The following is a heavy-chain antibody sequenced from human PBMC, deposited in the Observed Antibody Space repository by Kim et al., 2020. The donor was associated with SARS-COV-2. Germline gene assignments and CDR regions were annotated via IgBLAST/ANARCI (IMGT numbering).Heavy chain of an antibody. V-gene: IGHV3-23*01. J-gene: IGHJ5*02. CDR2: SGSGGRT. CDR3: AKNPRGVLAGNNWLDP. D-gene: IGHD6-19*01. Sequence: GGSLRLSCVASGFTFSSYAMSWVRQAPGKGLEWVSASGSGGRTYYADSVKGRFTISRDNSKNTLYLQMNSLRAEDTAVYFCAKNPRGVLAGNNWLDPWGQGTLVTVSS. CDR1: GFTFSSYA.